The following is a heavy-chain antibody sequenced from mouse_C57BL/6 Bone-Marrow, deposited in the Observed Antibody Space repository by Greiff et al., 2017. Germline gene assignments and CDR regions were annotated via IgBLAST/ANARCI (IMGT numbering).Heavy chain of an antibody. CDR3: ARIYYYGSSPYYYAMDY. D-gene: IGHD1-1*01. Sequence: VQLQQSGAELVRPGASVKLSCKASGYTFTDYYINWVKQRPGQGLEWIARIYPGSGNTYYNEKFKGKATLTAEKSSSTAYMQLSSLTSEDSAVYFCARIYYYGSSPYYYAMDYWGQGTSVTVSS. V-gene: IGHV1-76*01. CDR1: GYTFTDYY. CDR2: IYPGSGNT. J-gene: IGHJ4*01.